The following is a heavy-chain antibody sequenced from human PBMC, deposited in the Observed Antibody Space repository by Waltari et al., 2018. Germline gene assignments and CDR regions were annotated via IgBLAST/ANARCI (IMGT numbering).Heavy chain of an antibody. CDR2: IRYDGSNK. Sequence: VQLLESGGGLVQPGGSLRLSCAASGFTFSSYAMSWVRQAPGKGLEWVAFIRYDGSNKYYADSVKGRFTISRDNSKNTLYLQMNSLRAEDTAVYYCAKESPRDSSGFDYWGQGTLVTVSS. CDR1: GFTFSSYA. J-gene: IGHJ4*02. D-gene: IGHD6-19*01. V-gene: IGHV3-30*02. CDR3: AKESPRDSSGFDY.